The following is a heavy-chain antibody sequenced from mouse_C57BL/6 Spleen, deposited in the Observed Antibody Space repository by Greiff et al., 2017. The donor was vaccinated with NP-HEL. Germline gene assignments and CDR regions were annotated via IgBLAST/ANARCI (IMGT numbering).Heavy chain of an antibody. V-gene: IGHV1-80*01. D-gene: IGHD2-3*01. CDR3: ARGDDGYPFFDY. CDR1: GYAFSSYW. Sequence: QVPLPPSLAALLQPWASVTISCKASGYAFSSYWMNWVKQRPGKGLEGIGQIYPGDGDTNYNGKFKGKATLTADKSSSTAYMQLSSRTSEDSAVYFCARGDDGYPFFDYWGQGTTLTVSS. CDR2: IYPGDGDT. J-gene: IGHJ2*01.